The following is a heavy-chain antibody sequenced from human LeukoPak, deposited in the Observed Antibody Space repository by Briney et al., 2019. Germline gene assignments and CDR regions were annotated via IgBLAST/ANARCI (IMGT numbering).Heavy chain of an antibody. CDR2: IYYSGST. CDR1: GGSISSSSYY. Sequence: PSETLSLTCTVSGGSISSSSYYWGWIRQPPGKGLEWIGYIYYSGSTNYNPSLKSRVTISVDTSKNQFSLKLSSVTAADTAVYYCARASPLEQLGWYFDLWGRGTLVTVSS. CDR3: ARASPLEQLGWYFDL. D-gene: IGHD6-6*01. V-gene: IGHV4-61*05. J-gene: IGHJ2*01.